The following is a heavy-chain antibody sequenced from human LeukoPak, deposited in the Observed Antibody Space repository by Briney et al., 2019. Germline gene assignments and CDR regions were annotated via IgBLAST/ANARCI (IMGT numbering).Heavy chain of an antibody. Sequence: SETLSLTCTVSGGSISSYYWSWIRQPPGKGLEWIGYIYYSGSTNYNPSLKSRVTISVDTSMNQFSLKLSSVAAADTAVYYCARVTPAAFDYWGQGTLVTVSS. CDR1: GGSISSYY. D-gene: IGHD2-2*01. J-gene: IGHJ4*02. CDR2: IYYSGST. CDR3: ARVTPAAFDY. V-gene: IGHV4-59*01.